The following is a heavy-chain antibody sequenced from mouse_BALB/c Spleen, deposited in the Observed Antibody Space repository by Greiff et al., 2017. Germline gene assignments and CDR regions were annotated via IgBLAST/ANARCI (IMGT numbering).Heavy chain of an antibody. J-gene: IGHJ3*01. CDR1: GFTFTDYY. CDR2: IRNKANGYTT. Sequence: EVKLVESGGGLVQPGGSLRLSCATSGFTFTDYYMSWVRQPPGKALEWLGFIRNKANGYTTEYSSSVKGRFTISRDNSQSILYLQMNTLRAEDSATYYCARDLYYGYDGEGFAYGGQGTLVTVSA. V-gene: IGHV7-3*02. D-gene: IGHD2-2*01. CDR3: ARDLYYGYDGEGFAY.